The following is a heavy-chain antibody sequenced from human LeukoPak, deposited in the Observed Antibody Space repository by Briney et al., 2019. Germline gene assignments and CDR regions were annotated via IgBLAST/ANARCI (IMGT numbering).Heavy chain of an antibody. CDR1: GGSISGYY. J-gene: IGHJ4*02. V-gene: IGHV4-4*07. CDR3: ARHGTRPGSTFDY. CDR2: IYTSGST. D-gene: IGHD1-26*01. Sequence: SETLSLTCTVSGGSISGYYWNWIRQPAGKGLEWIGRIYTSGSTHDNPSLKSRVTMSVDTSKNQFSLKLSSVTAADTAVYYCARHGTRPGSTFDYWGQGTLVTVSS.